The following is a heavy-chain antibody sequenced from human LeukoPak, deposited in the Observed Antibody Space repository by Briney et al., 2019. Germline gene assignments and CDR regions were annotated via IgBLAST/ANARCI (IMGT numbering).Heavy chain of an antibody. CDR3: ARDDFVDYVSYFLK. J-gene: IGHJ1*01. Sequence: ASVRVSCKASVYTFTNYVISWVRQAPGQGREWMGWMRAYNGKTNYAQKVQGRVTKPTDTPTSRAYMELRRLRSDDTAVYYCARDDFVDYVSYFLKWGPGRQVIVSS. D-gene: IGHD4-17*01. CDR1: VYTFTNYV. V-gene: IGHV1-18*01. CDR2: MRAYNGKT.